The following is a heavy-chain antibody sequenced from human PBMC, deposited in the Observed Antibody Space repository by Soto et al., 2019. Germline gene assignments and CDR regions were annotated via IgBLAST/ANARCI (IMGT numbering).Heavy chain of an antibody. J-gene: IGHJ4*02. CDR2: ISSSSSYI. V-gene: IGHV3-21*01. D-gene: IGHD6-6*01. Sequence: GRSLRLSCAASGFSFSSYTMYWVLQALGKGLEWVSSISSSSSYIYYADSVNGRFTISRDNAKNSLYLQRNSLRAEDTAVNYCARESSSATYPARPYWGQGTQVTVSA. CDR1: GFSFSSYT. CDR3: ARESSSATYPARPY.